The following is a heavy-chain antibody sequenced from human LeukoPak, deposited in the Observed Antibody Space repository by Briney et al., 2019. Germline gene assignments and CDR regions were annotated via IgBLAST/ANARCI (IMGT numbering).Heavy chain of an antibody. Sequence: GSLRLSCAASGFTFSSYSMNWVRQAPGKGLEWVSYIRSGGSPIYYADSVKGRFTISRDNAKNSLYLQMNSLRTEDTAVYYCARGVDPVAAPPYGMDVWGQGTTVTVSS. V-gene: IGHV3-48*04. CDR2: IRSGGSPI. CDR1: GFTFSSYS. D-gene: IGHD6-19*01. J-gene: IGHJ6*02. CDR3: ARGVDPVAAPPYGMDV.